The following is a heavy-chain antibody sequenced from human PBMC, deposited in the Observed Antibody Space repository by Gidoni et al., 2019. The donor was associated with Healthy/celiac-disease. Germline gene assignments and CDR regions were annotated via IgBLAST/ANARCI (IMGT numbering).Heavy chain of an antibody. V-gene: IGHV3-21*01. Sequence: EVQLVESGGGLVKPGGSRRLSCSASAFTFSSYSMNWVRQAPGKALEWVSSISSRSSYIYYADSVKGRFTISIDNAKNSLYLQMNSLRAEDTAGYYCAREWWIQLDYYYYGMDVWGQGTTVTVSS. D-gene: IGHD5-18*01. CDR2: ISSRSSYI. CDR3: AREWWIQLDYYYYGMDV. CDR1: AFTFSSYS. J-gene: IGHJ6*02.